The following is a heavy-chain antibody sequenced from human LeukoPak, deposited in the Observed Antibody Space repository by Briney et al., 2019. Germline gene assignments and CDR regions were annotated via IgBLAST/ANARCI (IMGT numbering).Heavy chain of an antibody. Sequence: PGGSLRLSCAASGFAFTKFGMHWVRQGPGKGLEWVAVISYDGSNKYYADSVKGRFTISRDNSKNTLYLQMNSLRAEDTAVYYCASPVEIIGTLAGTFDYWGQGTLVTVSS. V-gene: IGHV3-30*03. D-gene: IGHD2-15*01. CDR1: GFAFTKFG. CDR2: ISYDGSNK. J-gene: IGHJ4*02. CDR3: ASPVEIIGTLAGTFDY.